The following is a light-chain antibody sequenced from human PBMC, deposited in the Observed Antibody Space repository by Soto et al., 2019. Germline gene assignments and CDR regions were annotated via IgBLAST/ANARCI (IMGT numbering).Light chain of an antibody. V-gene: IGKV3-11*01. J-gene: IGKJ1*01. Sequence: ESVLTQSPDTLALSPGERATLSCRASQSVSSYFAWYQQKPGQAPRRLIYDASHRATGIPARFSGSGSGTDFTLTISSLEADAFAIYYCQQRANWPVTFGQGTRVDIK. CDR1: QSVSSY. CDR3: QQRANWPVT. CDR2: DAS.